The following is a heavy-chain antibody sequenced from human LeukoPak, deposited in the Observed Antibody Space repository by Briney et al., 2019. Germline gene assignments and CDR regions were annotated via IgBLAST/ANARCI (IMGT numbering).Heavy chain of an antibody. V-gene: IGHV3-7*01. CDR1: GFTFSSYR. J-gene: IGHJ4*02. CDR3: ARVGCSGGSCYDY. D-gene: IGHD2-15*01. CDR2: IKQDGSEK. Sequence: GGSLRLSCAASGFTFSSYRMNWVRQAPGRGLEWVANIKQDGSEKYYVDSVKGRFTISRDNAKNSLYLQMNSLRAEDTAVYYCARVGCSGGSCYDYWGQGTLVTVSS.